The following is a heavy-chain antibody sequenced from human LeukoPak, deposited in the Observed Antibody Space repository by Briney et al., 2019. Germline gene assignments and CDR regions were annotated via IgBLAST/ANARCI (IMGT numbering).Heavy chain of an antibody. CDR2: IYWDDDK. Sequence: SGPTLVNPTQTLTLTCTFSGFSLTTSGVGVGWIRQPPGKALEWLALIYWDDDKRYSPSLKSRLTITKDTSKNQVVLTMTNMDPVDTATYYCVHLLLYSWGWGFDPWGQGTRVTVSS. D-gene: IGHD5-12*01. J-gene: IGHJ5*02. CDR1: GFSLTTSGVG. V-gene: IGHV2-5*02. CDR3: VHLLLYSWGWGFDP.